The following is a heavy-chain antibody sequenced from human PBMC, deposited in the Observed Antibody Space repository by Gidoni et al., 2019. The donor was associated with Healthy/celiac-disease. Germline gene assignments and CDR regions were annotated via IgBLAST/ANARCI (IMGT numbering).Heavy chain of an antibody. V-gene: IGHV2-70*15. D-gene: IGHD3-10*01. CDR1: GFSLSTRGMC. CDR3: ARIWGYGSGSYPFDY. Sequence: QVTLRESGPALVKPTQTLTLTCTFSGFSLSTRGMCVSWLRQPPGKALEWLARIDWDDDKYYSTSLKTRLTISKDTSKNQVVLTMTNMDPVDTATYYCARIWGYGSGSYPFDYWGQGTLVTVSS. CDR2: IDWDDDK. J-gene: IGHJ4*02.